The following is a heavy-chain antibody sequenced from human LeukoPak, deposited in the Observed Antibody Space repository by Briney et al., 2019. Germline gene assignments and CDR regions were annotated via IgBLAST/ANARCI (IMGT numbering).Heavy chain of an antibody. V-gene: IGHV4-4*07. Sequence: SETLSLTCTVSGGSISSYYWSWIRQPAGKGLEWIGRIYTSGSTNYNPSLKSRVTMSVDTSKNQFSLKLSSVTAADTAVYYCARAGTTVKYYYYYYVDVWGKGTTVTVSS. CDR3: ARAGTTVKYYYYYYVDV. CDR2: IYTSGST. CDR1: GGSISSYY. D-gene: IGHD4-17*01. J-gene: IGHJ6*03.